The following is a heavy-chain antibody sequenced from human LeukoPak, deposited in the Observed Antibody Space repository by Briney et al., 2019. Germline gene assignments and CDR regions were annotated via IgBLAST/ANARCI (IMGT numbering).Heavy chain of an antibody. Sequence: GGSLRLSCTGSGLIFNSYGINWVRQAPGKGLEWVAYISSSTSHIFYADSVKGRFTISRDHAKDSVLLQMNSLRVEDTALYFCARDGVMAETPFYFDSWGQGALVTVSS. D-gene: IGHD2-21*01. CDR3: ARDGVMAETPFYFDS. CDR1: GLIFNSYG. J-gene: IGHJ4*02. CDR2: ISSSTSHI. V-gene: IGHV3-21*04.